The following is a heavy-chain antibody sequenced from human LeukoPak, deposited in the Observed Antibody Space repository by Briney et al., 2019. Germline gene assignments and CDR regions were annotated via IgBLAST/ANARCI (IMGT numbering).Heavy chain of an antibody. CDR1: GFTFGDYA. CDR2: VRYDETTK. J-gene: IGHJ4*02. D-gene: IGHD6-13*01. CDR3: ARDSDSSSWYFDY. Sequence: TGGSLRLSCTASGFTFGDYAMSWVRQAPGKGLEWVAFVRYDETTKFYADSVKGRFTISRDNSKTTLYLQMNSLRAEDTAVYYCARDSDSSSWYFDYWGQGTLVTVSS. V-gene: IGHV3-30*02.